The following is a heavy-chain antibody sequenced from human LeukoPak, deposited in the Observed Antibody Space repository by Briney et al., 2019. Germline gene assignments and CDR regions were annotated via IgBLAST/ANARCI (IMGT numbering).Heavy chain of an antibody. CDR2: ISGGSIK. J-gene: IGHJ4*02. Sequence: GGPLRLSCAASGFTFANYVMSWVRQTPWKGLEWVSSISGGSIKYYAESVKGRFTISRDNSKNMMYLQMNSLRAEDTAVYYCVRDVGGIYYVFGYWGQGTLVTVSS. D-gene: IGHD1-26*01. CDR1: GFTFANYV. CDR3: VRDVGGIYYVFGY. V-gene: IGHV3-23*01.